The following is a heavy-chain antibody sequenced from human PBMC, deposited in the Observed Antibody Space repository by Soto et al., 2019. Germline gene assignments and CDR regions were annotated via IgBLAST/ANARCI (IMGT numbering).Heavy chain of an antibody. Sequence: EVQLLESGGGLVQPGGSLRLSCAASGFVFSSYAMSWVRQAPGKGLEWVSAISGSGKTAYYADSVKGRVIFSRDNHKNTMYLQMNSLRAEDTAVYFCAKTTDGWCSAFEIWGQGTVVTVSS. J-gene: IGHJ3*02. CDR1: GFVFSSYA. CDR3: AKTTDGWCSAFEI. V-gene: IGHV3-23*01. CDR2: ISGSGKTA. D-gene: IGHD6-19*01.